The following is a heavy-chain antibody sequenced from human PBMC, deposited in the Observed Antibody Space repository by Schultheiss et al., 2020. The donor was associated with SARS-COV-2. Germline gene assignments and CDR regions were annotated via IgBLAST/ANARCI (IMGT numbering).Heavy chain of an antibody. J-gene: IGHJ4*02. D-gene: IGHD3-22*01. CDR3: TRVGYYDSSGYEFDY. V-gene: IGHV3-49*04. Sequence: GESLKISCAASGFTFSSYSMNWVRQAPGKGLEWVGFIRSKAYGGTTEYAASVKGRFTISRDDSKSIAYLQMNSLKTEDTAVYYCTRVGYYDSSGYEFDYWGQGTLVTVSS. CDR1: GFTFSSYS. CDR2: IRSKAYGGTT.